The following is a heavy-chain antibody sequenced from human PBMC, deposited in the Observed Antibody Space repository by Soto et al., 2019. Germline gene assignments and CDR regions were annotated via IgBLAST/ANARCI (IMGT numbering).Heavy chain of an antibody. D-gene: IGHD2-21*02. J-gene: IGHJ1*01. CDR1: GFSLSTVGMG. V-gene: IGHV2-5*01. CDR2: IYWNDDK. Sequence: SGPTLVNPTQTLTLTCTFSGFSLSTVGMGVGWIRQPPGKAMEWLALIYWNDDKRYSPSLKSRLTITKDTSKNLVVLKMTNIAPVDTATDDCANSRDSYRSYKCRRGALGT. CDR3: ANSRDSYRSYKCRR.